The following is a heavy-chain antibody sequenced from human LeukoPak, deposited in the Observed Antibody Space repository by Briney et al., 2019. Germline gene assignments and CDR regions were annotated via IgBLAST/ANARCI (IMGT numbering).Heavy chain of an antibody. CDR2: IWYDGSNK. D-gene: IGHD2-15*01. CDR3: ARDAGVVVVAATENWFDP. Sequence: GGSLRLSCAASGFTFSSYGMHWVRQAPGKGLEWVAVIWYDGSNKYYAVSVKGRFTISRDNSKNTLYLQMNGLRAEDTAVYYCARDAGVVVVAATENWFDPWGQGTLVTVSS. J-gene: IGHJ5*02. V-gene: IGHV3-33*01. CDR1: GFTFSSYG.